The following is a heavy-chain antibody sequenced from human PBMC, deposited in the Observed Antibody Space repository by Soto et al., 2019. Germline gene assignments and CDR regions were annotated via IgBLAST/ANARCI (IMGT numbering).Heavy chain of an antibody. CDR3: ARYDFVALYFDH. V-gene: IGHV4-59*02. J-gene: IGHJ4*02. D-gene: IGHD3-3*01. CDR2: MYYRGTT. CDR1: IGSVTSYY. Sequence: PSETLSLTCSASIGSVTSYYWSWIRQPPGKGLEWIGDMYYRGTTNYNPSLKSRVTISIDTSKNQFSLKMTPVTAADTAVYYCARYDFVALYFDHWGQGTLVTVSS.